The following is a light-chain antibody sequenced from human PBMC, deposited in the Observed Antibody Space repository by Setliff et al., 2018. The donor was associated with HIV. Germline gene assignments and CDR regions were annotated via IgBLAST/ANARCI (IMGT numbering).Light chain of an antibody. CDR1: SSDVGGYNY. V-gene: IGLV2-11*01. CDR3: CSYAGNAYV. Sequence: QSVLPQPRSVSGSPGQSVTISCTGTSSDVGGYNYVSWYHQHPGKAPKLMISAVSKRPSGVPDRFSGSKSGNTASLTISGLQAEDEADYYCCSYAGNAYVFGAGTKVTV. CDR2: AVS. J-gene: IGLJ1*01.